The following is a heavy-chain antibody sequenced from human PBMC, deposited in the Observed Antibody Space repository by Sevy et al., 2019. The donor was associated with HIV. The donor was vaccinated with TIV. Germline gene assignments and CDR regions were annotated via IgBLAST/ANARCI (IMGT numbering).Heavy chain of an antibody. CDR2: ISYEGTET. D-gene: IGHD6-13*01. V-gene: IGHV3-30-3*01. J-gene: IGHJ4*01. CDR3: ARDGGNSVTCYPLY. Sequence: GGSLRLSCAASGFAFSSHAMHWVRQAPGKGLEWVAVISYEGTETFYAASVEGRFTISRDNSKNMLSLLINSLRPEDAAVYYCARDGGNSVTCYPLYWGHGTLVTVSS. CDR1: GFAFSSHA.